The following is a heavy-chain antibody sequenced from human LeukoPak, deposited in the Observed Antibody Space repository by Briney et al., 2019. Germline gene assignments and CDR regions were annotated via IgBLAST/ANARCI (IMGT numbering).Heavy chain of an antibody. CDR2: IFPSGGEI. CDR1: GFPFSTFA. D-gene: IGHD2-8*02. J-gene: IGHJ4*02. Sequence: GGSLRLSCAASGFPFSTFAMIWVRQPPGKGLEWVSSIFPSGGEIHYADSVRGRFTISRDNSKSTRSLQMNSLRAEDTAIYYCATYRRVLLPFESWGQGTLVTVSS. CDR3: ATYRRVLLPFES. V-gene: IGHV3-23*01.